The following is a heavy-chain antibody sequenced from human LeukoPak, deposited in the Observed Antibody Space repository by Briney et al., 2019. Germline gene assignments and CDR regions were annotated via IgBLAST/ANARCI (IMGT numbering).Heavy chain of an antibody. J-gene: IGHJ6*03. CDR3: ARATAVVPAAIYYYYYMDV. V-gene: IGHV4-4*07. CDR1: GGSISSYY. CDR2: IYTSGST. D-gene: IGHD2-2*01. Sequence: SETLSLTCTVSGGSISSYYWSWIRQPAGKGLEWIGRIYTSGSTNYNPSLKSRVTMSVDTSKNQFSLKLSSVTAADTAVYYCARATAVVPAAIYYYYYMDVWGKGTTVTVSS.